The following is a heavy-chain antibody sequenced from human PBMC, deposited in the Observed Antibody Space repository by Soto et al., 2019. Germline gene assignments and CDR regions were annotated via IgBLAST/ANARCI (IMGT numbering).Heavy chain of an antibody. CDR3: AVVVVAAQEVMDV. Sequence: SETLSLTCAVYGGSFSGYYWSWIRQPPGKGLEWIGEINHSGSTNYNPSLKSRVTISVDTSKNQFSLKLSSVTAADTAVYYCAVVVVAAQEVMDVWGKGTTVTVSS. CDR1: GGSFSGYY. J-gene: IGHJ6*03. D-gene: IGHD2-15*01. V-gene: IGHV4-34*01. CDR2: INHSGST.